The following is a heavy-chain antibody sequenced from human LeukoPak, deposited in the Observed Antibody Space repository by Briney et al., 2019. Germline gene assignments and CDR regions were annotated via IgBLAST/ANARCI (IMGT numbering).Heavy chain of an antibody. CDR3: ARSPSYDFWSGYNNYMDV. V-gene: IGHV1-69*04. D-gene: IGHD3-3*01. CDR1: GGTFSSYA. J-gene: IGHJ6*03. Sequence: ASVKVSCKASGGTFSSYAISWVRQAPGQGLEWMGRIIPILGIANYAQKFQGRVTITADKSTSTAYMELSSLRSDDTGVYYCARSPSYDFWSGYNNYMDVWGKGTTVTVSS. CDR2: IIPILGIA.